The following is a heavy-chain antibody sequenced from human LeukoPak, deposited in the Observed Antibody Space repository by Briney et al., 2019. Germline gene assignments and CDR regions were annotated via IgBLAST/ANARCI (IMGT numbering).Heavy chain of an antibody. Sequence: SEALSLTCAVYGGSFSGYYWSWIRQPPGKGLEWIGEINHSGSTNYNPSLKSRVTISVDTSKNQFSLKLSSVTAAGTAVYYCAIDSGYDNFDYWGQGTLVTVSS. V-gene: IGHV4-34*01. D-gene: IGHD5-12*01. CDR2: INHSGST. CDR1: GGSFSGYY. CDR3: AIDSGYDNFDY. J-gene: IGHJ4*02.